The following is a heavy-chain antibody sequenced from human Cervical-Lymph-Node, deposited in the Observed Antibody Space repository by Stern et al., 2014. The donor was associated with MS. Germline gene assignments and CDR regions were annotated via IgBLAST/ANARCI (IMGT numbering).Heavy chain of an antibody. V-gene: IGHV3-23*04. CDR2: IGGSGDST. CDR3: AKDGTGWAEYLDH. Sequence: EVQLVESGGGLVQPGGSLRLSCVASGFTFTSYAMNWVRQAPGKGLEWVSAIGGSGDSTYYADSVEGRFTISRDNSKNTVYLQMNSLRGEDTAVYYCAKDGTGWAEYLDHWGLGTLVTVSS. D-gene: IGHD6-19*01. J-gene: IGHJ1*01. CDR1: GFTFTSYA.